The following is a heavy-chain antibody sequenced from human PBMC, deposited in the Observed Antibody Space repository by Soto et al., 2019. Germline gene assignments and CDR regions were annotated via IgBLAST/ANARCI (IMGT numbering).Heavy chain of an antibody. CDR1: GFTFSDYY. J-gene: IGHJ6*02. Sequence: PVGSLRLSCAASGFTFSDYYMTWIRQAPGKGPECISYISKSSSTIKYAESVKGRFTISRDNAKNSLSLQMNSLRAEDTAVYYCARVGCSGNFCYDGLDVWGQGTAVTVSS. CDR2: ISKSSSTI. D-gene: IGHD3-22*01. CDR3: ARVGCSGNFCYDGLDV. V-gene: IGHV3-11*01.